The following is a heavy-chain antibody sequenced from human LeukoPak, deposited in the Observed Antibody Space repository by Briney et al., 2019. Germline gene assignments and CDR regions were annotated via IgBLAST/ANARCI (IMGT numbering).Heavy chain of an antibody. D-gene: IGHD1-7*01. CDR2: MGGSGSII. V-gene: IGHV3-11*01. Sequence: GGSWGLSCAASGFTFGDYYMGGTGQPPGRGREWLSSMGGSGSIIFYADSVKGRFTISRDNAKNSLFLQMNSLRAEDTAVYYCGRDFGLIGTKRSFDLWGQGTMVTVSS. CDR1: GFTFGDYY. CDR3: GRDFGLIGTKRSFDL. J-gene: IGHJ3*01.